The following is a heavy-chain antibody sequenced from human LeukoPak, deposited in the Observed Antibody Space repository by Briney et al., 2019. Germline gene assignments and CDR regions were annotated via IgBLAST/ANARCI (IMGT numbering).Heavy chain of an antibody. J-gene: IGHJ3*02. CDR1: GGSLNNYY. V-gene: IGHV4-59*01. Sequence: KTSETLSLTCTVSGGSLNNYYWSWIRQPPGKGLEWIGYIYYSGTTNYNPSLKSRVTISVDTSKNQFSLKLTSVTAADTAVYFCARGGAFDIWGQGTLVTVSS. CDR2: IYYSGTT. CDR3: ARGGAFDI.